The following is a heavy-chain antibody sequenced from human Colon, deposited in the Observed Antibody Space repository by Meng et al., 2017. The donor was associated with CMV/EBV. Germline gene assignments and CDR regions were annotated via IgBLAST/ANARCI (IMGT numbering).Heavy chain of an antibody. CDR3: ARLGDCSGGNCL. D-gene: IGHD2-15*01. CDR2: INSDGRTT. Sequence: SCAISGLTFSSSVMHWVRQAPGKGLVWVSRINSDGRTTIYADSVKGRFTISRDNAKNTLYLQMNSLRAEDTAVYFCARLGDCSGGNCLWGQGTLVTVSS. V-gene: IGHV3-74*01. J-gene: IGHJ4*02. CDR1: GLTFSSSV.